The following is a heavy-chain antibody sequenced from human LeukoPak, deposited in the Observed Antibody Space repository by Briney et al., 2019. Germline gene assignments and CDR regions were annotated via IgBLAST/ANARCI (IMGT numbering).Heavy chain of an antibody. D-gene: IGHD5-24*01. V-gene: IGHV3-30*02. Sequence: GGSLRLSCEASGFTISNYDMHWVRQAPGKGLEWVAFIRSDGTNKNYVDSVKGRFTTSRDNSKNTLYLQMNSLRAEDTAVYYCAREKMATATSRAFNYWGQGTLVTVSS. CDR1: GFTISNYD. J-gene: IGHJ4*02. CDR3: AREKMATATSRAFNY. CDR2: IRSDGTNK.